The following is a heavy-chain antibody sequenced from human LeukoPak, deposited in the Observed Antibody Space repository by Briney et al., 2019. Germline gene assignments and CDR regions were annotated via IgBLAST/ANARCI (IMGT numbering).Heavy chain of an antibody. V-gene: IGHV3-30*02. CDR3: AEGGYSRGWLAH. CDR2: IRYDGSNK. J-gene: IGHJ4*02. Sequence: GGSLRLSCAASGFSLSNYGMHWVRQAPGKGLEWVAFIRYDGSNKYYADSVAGRFTISRDNSKNTLFLQMNSLRAEDTAVYYCAEGGYSRGWLAHWGQGTLVTVSS. D-gene: IGHD6-19*01. CDR1: GFSLSNYG.